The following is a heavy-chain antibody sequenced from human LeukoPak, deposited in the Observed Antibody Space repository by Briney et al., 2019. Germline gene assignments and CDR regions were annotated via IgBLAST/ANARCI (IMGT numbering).Heavy chain of an antibody. CDR1: GFTFSSYA. D-gene: IGHD2-21*02. Sequence: GGSLRLSCAASGFTFSSYAMSWVRQAPGKGLEWVSAISGSGGSTYYADSVKGRFTIFRDNSKNTLYLQMNSLRAEDTAVYYCANLAYCGGDCYADDAFDIWGQGTMVTVSS. V-gene: IGHV3-23*01. J-gene: IGHJ3*02. CDR2: ISGSGGST. CDR3: ANLAYCGGDCYADDAFDI.